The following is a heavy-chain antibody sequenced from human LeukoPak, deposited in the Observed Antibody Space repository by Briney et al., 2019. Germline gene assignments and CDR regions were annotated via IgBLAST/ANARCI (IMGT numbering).Heavy chain of an antibody. CDR2: ITISSSIT. J-gene: IGHJ5*02. Sequence: GGSLRLSCAASGFTFSGYSMIWVRQAPGKGLEWISKITISSSITYYAVSVKGRFTISRDDAKNSLYLQMTSLRAEDTAVYYCARERDANWLDPWGQGTLVTVSS. CDR1: GFTFSGYS. V-gene: IGHV3-48*01. CDR3: ARERDANWLDP.